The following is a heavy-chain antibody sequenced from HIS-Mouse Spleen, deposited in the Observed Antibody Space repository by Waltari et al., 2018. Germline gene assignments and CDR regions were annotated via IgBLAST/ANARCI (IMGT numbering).Heavy chain of an antibody. J-gene: IGHJ2*01. CDR1: GGSISSSSYY. Sequence: QLQLQESGPGLVKPSETLSLTCTVSGGSISSSSYYWGWIRQPPGKGLEWIGSIYYSGSPSYNPSLKRRVTISVDTAKNQFSLKLSSVTAADTAVYYCAREIPYSSSWYDWYFDLWGRGTLVTVSS. V-gene: IGHV4-39*07. CDR3: AREIPYSSSWYDWYFDL. CDR2: IYYSGSP. D-gene: IGHD6-13*01.